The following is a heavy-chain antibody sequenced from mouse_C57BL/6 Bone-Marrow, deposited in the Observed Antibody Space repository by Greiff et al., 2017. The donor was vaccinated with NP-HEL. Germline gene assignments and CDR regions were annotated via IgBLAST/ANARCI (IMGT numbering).Heavy chain of an antibody. J-gene: IGHJ2*01. Sequence: VQLQQSGPELVKPGASVKISCKASGYSFTGYYMNWVKQSPEKSLEWIGELNPSTGGTTYNQKFKAKATLTVDKSSSTAYMQLKSLTSEDSAVYYCARSVYYGSSYNYFDYWGQGTTLTVSS. V-gene: IGHV1-42*01. CDR1: GYSFTGYY. CDR2: LNPSTGGT. CDR3: ARSVYYGSSYNYFDY. D-gene: IGHD1-1*01.